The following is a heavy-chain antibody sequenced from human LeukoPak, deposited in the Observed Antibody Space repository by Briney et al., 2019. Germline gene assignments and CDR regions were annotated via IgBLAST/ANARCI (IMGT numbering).Heavy chain of an antibody. Sequence: KIGELLKISCEGSGYSFTSYWIGWGRQTPGKVQGWMGIIYPGDSDTRYSPSFQGQATTTADKSISTAYLQWSSLKASDTAMYYCARSSLSSSPAPDFDYWGQGTLVTVSS. CDR1: GYSFTSYW. CDR2: IYPGDSDT. J-gene: IGHJ4*02. D-gene: IGHD6-6*01. CDR3: ARSSLSSSPAPDFDY. V-gene: IGHV5-51*01.